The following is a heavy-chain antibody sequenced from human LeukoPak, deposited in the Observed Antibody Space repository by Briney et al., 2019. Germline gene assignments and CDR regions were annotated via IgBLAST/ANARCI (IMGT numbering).Heavy chain of an antibody. CDR1: GYTFTSYG. J-gene: IGHJ3*02. V-gene: IGHV1-2*02. CDR3: ARGVGGGAFDI. Sequence: GASVKVSCKASGYTFTSYGISWVRQAPGQGLEWMGWINPNSGGTNYAQKFQGRVTMTRDTSISTAYMELSRLRSDDTAVYYCARGVGGGAFDIWGQGTMVTVSS. D-gene: IGHD3-16*01. CDR2: INPNSGGT.